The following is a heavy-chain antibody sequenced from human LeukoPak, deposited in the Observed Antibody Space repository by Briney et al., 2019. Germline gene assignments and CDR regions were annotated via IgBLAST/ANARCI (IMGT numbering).Heavy chain of an antibody. CDR3: ARWVSQYYFDY. CDR2: INQDGSEK. J-gene: IGHJ4*02. CDR1: GFTLNYYW. V-gene: IGHV3-7*01. D-gene: IGHD2-21*01. Sequence: GGSLRLSCEASGFTLNYYWVSWVRQAPGKGLEWVANINQDGSEKYFVDSVKGRFTISRDNAQNAVFLQMDSLRVDDTAVYYCARWVSQYYFDYWGQGTHVTVSS.